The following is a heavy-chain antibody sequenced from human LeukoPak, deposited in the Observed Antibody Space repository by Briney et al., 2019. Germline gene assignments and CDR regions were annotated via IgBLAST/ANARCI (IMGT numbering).Heavy chain of an antibody. CDR2: ISSGSSTV. CDR3: ARDTRNFYYYGMDV. V-gene: IGHV3-48*01. Sequence: GGSLRLSCAASGFTFSTYNMNWVCQAPGKGLEWVSYISSGSSTVYYADSVKGRFTISRDNAKNSLYLQMNSLRAEDTAVYYCARDTRNFYYYGMDVWGQGTTVTVSS. J-gene: IGHJ6*02. CDR1: GFTFSTYN. D-gene: IGHD1-14*01.